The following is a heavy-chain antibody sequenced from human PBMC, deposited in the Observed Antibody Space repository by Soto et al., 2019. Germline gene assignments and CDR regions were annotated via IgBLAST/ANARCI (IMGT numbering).Heavy chain of an antibody. CDR1: GYTFTNYY. CDR3: ARDRDTAPLYEMDV. CDR2: INPSGGRT. Sequence: GASVKVSCKASGYTFTNYYMHWVRQAPGQGLEWMGLINPSGGRTSYPQKFQGRITMTRDTSTSTVYMELSSLRSKDKAVYYCARDRDTAPLYEMDVWGPGTTVTVSS. V-gene: IGHV1-46*01. D-gene: IGHD5-18*01. J-gene: IGHJ6*02.